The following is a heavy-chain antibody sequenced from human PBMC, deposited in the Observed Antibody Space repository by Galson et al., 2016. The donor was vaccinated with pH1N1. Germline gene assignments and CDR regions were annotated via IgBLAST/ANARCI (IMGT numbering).Heavy chain of an antibody. CDR1: GGTLSSYA. J-gene: IGHJ4*02. CDR3: ARDREDYWSGYLFDY. CDR2: ILPILGIP. D-gene: IGHD3-3*01. Sequence: SVKVSCKDSGGTLSSYAISWVRQAPGQGLEWMGNILPILGIPDYAQKFQDRVKITADKSTNTAYLELSSLRSEDTAVYYCARDREDYWSGYLFDYWGQGTLVTVAS. V-gene: IGHV1-69*04.